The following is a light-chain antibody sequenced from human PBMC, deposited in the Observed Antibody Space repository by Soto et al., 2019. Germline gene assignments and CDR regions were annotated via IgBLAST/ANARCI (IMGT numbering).Light chain of an antibody. Sequence: QSVLTQPPSASGTPGQRTIMSCSGSTSNIESHPVNWLAQVPGAAPKLLIKTNNQRPSGVPDRFSGSKSGASASLAISGLQSEDEATYYCPTWDDSRNGVFGSGTKVTVL. J-gene: IGLJ1*01. CDR3: PTWDDSRNGV. CDR1: TSNIESHP. V-gene: IGLV1-44*01. CDR2: TNN.